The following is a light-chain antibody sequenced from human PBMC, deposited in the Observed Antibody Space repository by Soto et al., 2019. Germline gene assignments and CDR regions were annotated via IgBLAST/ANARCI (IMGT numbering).Light chain of an antibody. CDR3: EQYDAVPT. CDR2: GAS. Sequence: DIQMTQSPSSLSASVGDRVTITCQASQAINNDLTWYQQKPGQPPKLLIYGASILETGLPSGVSESGSGKHSAFTASILLSEDIAKYDCEQYDAVPTFGQRSKLDMK. V-gene: IGKV1-33*01. CDR1: QAINND. J-gene: IGKJ2*01.